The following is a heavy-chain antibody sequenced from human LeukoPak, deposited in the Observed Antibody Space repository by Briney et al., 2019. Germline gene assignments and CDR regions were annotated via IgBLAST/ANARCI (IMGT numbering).Heavy chain of an antibody. D-gene: IGHD5/OR15-5a*01. CDR2: ISYDGSNK. Sequence: GGSLRLSCAASGFTFSSYGMHWVRQAPGKGLEWVAVISYDGSNKYFADSVKGRFTISRDNSKNTLYLQMNSLRAEDTAVYYCAKGVSTFDYWGQGTLVTVSS. V-gene: IGHV3-30*18. CDR1: GFTFSSYG. J-gene: IGHJ4*02. CDR3: AKGVSTFDY.